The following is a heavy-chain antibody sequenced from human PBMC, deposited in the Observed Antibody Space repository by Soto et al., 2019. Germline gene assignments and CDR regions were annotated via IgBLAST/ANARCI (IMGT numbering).Heavy chain of an antibody. V-gene: IGHV4-31*03. CDR2: IYYSGST. Sequence: SETLSLTCTVSGGSISSGGYYWSWIRQHPGKGLEWIGYIYYSGSTYYNPSLKSRVTISVDTSKNQFSLKLSSVTAADTAVYYCARVVGGDYNWFDPWGQGTLVTVSS. J-gene: IGHJ5*02. D-gene: IGHD3-10*01. CDR1: GGSISSGGYY. CDR3: ARVVGGDYNWFDP.